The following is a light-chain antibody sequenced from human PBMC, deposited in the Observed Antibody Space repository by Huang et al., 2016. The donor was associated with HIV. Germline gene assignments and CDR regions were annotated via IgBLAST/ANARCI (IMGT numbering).Light chain of an antibody. CDR2: KAS. CDR3: QQYNSYST. J-gene: IGKJ1*01. V-gene: IGKV1-5*03. Sequence: DIQMTQSPSTLSASVGDRVTITCRASQSISSWLAWYQQKPGKAPNRLIYKASSLESGVPSRFRGSGSGTEFTLTISSLQPDDFATYYCQQYNSYSTFGQGTKVEIK. CDR1: QSISSW.